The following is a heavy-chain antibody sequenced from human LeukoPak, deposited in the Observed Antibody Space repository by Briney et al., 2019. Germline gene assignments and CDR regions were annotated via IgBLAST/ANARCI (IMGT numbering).Heavy chain of an antibody. V-gene: IGHV4-39*07. CDR3: ASGQSSGSYAFDY. J-gene: IGHJ4*02. CDR2: VYYAGTI. CDR1: GGSISSNSYY. Sequence: SETLSLTCTVSGGSISSNSYYWAWFRQPPGKGLEWIGSVYYAGTIYYNPSLKSRVTVSVDTSKTQFSLELSSVTAADTAVYYCASGQSSGSYAFDYWGQGTLVTVSS. D-gene: IGHD6-19*01.